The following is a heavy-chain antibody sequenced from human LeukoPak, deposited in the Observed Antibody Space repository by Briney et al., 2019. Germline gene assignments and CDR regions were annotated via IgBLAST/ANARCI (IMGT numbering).Heavy chain of an antibody. CDR1: GYTFTSYA. CDR3: ARGSTRSSGWYFYFDY. D-gene: IGHD6-19*01. V-gene: IGHV1-3*01. CDR2: INAGNGNT. Sequence: ASVKVSCKASGYTFTSYAMHWVRQAPGQRLEWMGWINAGNGNTKYSQKFQGRVTITRDTSASTAYMELSSLRSEDTAVYYRARGSTRSSGWYFYFDYWGQGTLVTVSS. J-gene: IGHJ4*02.